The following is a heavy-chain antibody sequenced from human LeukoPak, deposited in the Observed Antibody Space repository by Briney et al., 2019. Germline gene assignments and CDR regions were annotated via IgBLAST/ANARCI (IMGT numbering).Heavy chain of an antibody. D-gene: IGHD4-17*01. CDR2: ISGSGSSI. Sequence: GGSLRLSCTVSGFTFNNCEMNWVRQAPGKGVEWVSYISGSGSSISYADSARGRFTISRDNAKNSLYLQMNSLRVEDTAVYYCASGRGFTVAKTIYDYWGQGTLVTVSS. J-gene: IGHJ4*02. CDR1: GFTFNNCE. CDR3: ASGRGFTVAKTIYDY. V-gene: IGHV3-48*03.